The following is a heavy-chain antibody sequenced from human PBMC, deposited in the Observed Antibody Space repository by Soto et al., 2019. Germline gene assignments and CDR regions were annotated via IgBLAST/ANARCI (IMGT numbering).Heavy chain of an antibody. V-gene: IGHV4-61*01. Sequence: SVTLSLTWTVSAGSVSCESQYWSWTRQTRGKGLEWIGYSYYTGRTNYNPSLKGRVTMSVDTSRDQVSLRLRSVTRADTAVNYCARDQYDFRSGSYYYAMEVWGQGTKVTVS. J-gene: IGHJ6*02. CDR2: SYYTGRT. CDR3: ARDQYDFRSGSYYYAMEV. D-gene: IGHD3-3*01. CDR1: AGSVSCESQY.